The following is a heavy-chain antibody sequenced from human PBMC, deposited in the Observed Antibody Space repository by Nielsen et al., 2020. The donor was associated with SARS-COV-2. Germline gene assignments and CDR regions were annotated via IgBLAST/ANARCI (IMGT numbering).Heavy chain of an antibody. CDR2: ISSSGSTI. CDR3: AKDQRDTAMVTAFDY. Sequence: GESLKISCAASGFTFSSYEMNWVRQAPGKGLEWVSYISSSGSTIYYADSVKGRFTISRDNSKNTLYLQMNSLRAEDTAVYYCAKDQRDTAMVTAFDYWGQGTLVTVSS. J-gene: IGHJ4*02. V-gene: IGHV3-48*03. D-gene: IGHD5-18*01. CDR1: GFTFSSYE.